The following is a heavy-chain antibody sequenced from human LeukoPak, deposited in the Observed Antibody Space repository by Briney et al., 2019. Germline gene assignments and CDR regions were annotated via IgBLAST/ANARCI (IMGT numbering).Heavy chain of an antibody. V-gene: IGHV3-53*01. D-gene: IGHD2/OR15-2a*01. CDR1: GFTVSSNY. Sequence: PGGSLRLSCAASGFTVSSNYMSWVRQAPGKGLEWVSVIYRGGSTYYADSVKGRFTISRDNSKNTLYLQMNSLRAEDTAVYYCARDLSYYGMDVWGQGTLLTVSS. CDR3: ARDLSYYGMDV. CDR2: IYRGGST. J-gene: IGHJ6*02.